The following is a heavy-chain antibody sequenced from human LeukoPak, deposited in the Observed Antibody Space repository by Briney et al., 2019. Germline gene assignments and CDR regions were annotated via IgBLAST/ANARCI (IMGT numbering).Heavy chain of an antibody. V-gene: IGHV3-21*01. D-gene: IGHD4-17*01. Sequence: SGGSLRLSCAASGFTFSSYSMNWVRQAPGKGLEWVSSISSSSSYIYYADSVKGRFTISRDNAKHSLYLQMNSLRAEDPAVYYCATGPNGDYFDYWGQGTLVTVSS. CDR3: ATGPNGDYFDY. J-gene: IGHJ4*02. CDR2: ISSSSSYI. CDR1: GFTFSSYS.